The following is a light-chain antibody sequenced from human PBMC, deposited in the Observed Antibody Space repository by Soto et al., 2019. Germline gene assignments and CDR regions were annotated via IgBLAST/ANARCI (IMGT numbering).Light chain of an antibody. CDR1: QSLVHSDGIAY. J-gene: IGKJ5*01. CDR3: IQGTHWPIT. CDR2: KVS. Sequence: DVVMSQSPLSLPVTLGQPASISCRSNQSLVHSDGIAYFSWFQQRPGRAPRRLIYKVSNLDTGVPARFSGSGSGTDFALKISRVEAEDVGVYFCIQGTHWPITFGQGTRLEIK. V-gene: IGKV2-30*02.